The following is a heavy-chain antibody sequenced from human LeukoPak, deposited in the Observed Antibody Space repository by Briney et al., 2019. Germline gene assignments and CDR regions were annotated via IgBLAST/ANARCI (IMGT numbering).Heavy chain of an antibody. J-gene: IGHJ6*03. D-gene: IGHD3-10*01. CDR3: TTMVRGDPYTSYHYMDV. Sequence: KAGGSLRLSCAASGFTFSNAWMSWVRQAPGKGLEWVGRIKSKTDGGTTDYAAPVKGRFTISRDDSKNTLYLQMNSLKTEDTAVYYCTTMVRGDPYTSYHYMDVWGKGTTVTISS. V-gene: IGHV3-15*01. CDR1: GFTFSNAW. CDR2: IKSKTDGGTT.